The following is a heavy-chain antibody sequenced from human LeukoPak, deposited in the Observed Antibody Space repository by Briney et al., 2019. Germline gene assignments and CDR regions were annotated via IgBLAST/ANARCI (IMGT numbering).Heavy chain of an antibody. CDR3: AKDQGAVAGSAHFDN. Sequence: GGYLRLSCAASGFTFSSYSMNWVRQAPGKGLEWVALISYDGSNKYYAESVKGRFTISRDTSRKTLFLQMNSLRAEDTAVYYCAKDQGAVAGSAHFDNWGQGTLVTVSS. V-gene: IGHV3-30*18. CDR1: GFTFSSYS. D-gene: IGHD6-19*01. J-gene: IGHJ4*02. CDR2: ISYDGSNK.